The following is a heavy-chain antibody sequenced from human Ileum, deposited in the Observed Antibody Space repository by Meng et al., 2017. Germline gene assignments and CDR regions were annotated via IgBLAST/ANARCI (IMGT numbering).Heavy chain of an antibody. Sequence: GESLKISCAASGFNFDNYAMSWVRQAPGKGLEWLSSIWSNGGKAYYADSVKGRFTISRHNSKNTLYLQMNSLRAEDTAVYYCARDSRQTSSWDYLDYYGMDVWGQGTTVTVSS. V-gene: IGHV3-23*01. CDR1: GFNFDNYA. CDR3: ARDSRQTSSWDYLDYYGMDV. J-gene: IGHJ6*02. D-gene: IGHD6-13*01. CDR2: IWSNGGKA.